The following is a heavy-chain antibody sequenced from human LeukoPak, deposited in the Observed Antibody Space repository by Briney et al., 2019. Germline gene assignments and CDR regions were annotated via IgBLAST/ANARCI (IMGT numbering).Heavy chain of an antibody. Sequence: SETLSLTCTVSGGSISSYYWSWIRQPPGKGLEWIGEINHSGRTNYNPSLKSQATISVDTPKTQFSLELSSVTAATTAVYYCGRRRRDIVGVPAGRVGDYYYMDVWGKGTTVTISS. J-gene: IGHJ6*03. CDR2: INHSGRT. CDR3: GRRRRDIVGVPAGRVGDYYYMDV. V-gene: IGHV4-34*01. CDR1: GGSISSYY. D-gene: IGHD2-2*01.